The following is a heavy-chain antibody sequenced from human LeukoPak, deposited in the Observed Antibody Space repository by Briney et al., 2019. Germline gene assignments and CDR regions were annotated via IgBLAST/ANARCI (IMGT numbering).Heavy chain of an antibody. V-gene: IGHV4-59*01. CDR2: IYYSGST. D-gene: IGHD3-16*01. J-gene: IGHJ5*02. CDR1: GGSISTYY. CDR3: ARGGEVMWWSDP. Sequence: SETLSLTCTVSGGSISTYYWSWIRQPPGKGLEWIGYIYYSGSTNHNPSLKSRVTISVDTSKNQFSLKLSSVTAADTAVYYCARGGEVMWWSDPWGQGALVTVSS.